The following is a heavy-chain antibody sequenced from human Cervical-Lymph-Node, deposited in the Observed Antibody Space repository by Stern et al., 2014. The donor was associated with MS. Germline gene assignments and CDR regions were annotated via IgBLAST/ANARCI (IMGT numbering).Heavy chain of an antibody. V-gene: IGHV3-11*06. CDR1: GFTFSDYY. J-gene: IGHJ4*02. CDR2: ISSSSSYT. CDR3: ARVPVVRSFDY. D-gene: IGHD2-2*01. Sequence: VQLVESGGGLVKPGGSLRLSRAASGFTFSDYYMSWIRQAPGEGLGWVSYISSSSSYTNYADSVKGRFTISRDNAKNSLYLQMNSLRAEDTAVYYCARVPVVRSFDYWGQGTLVTVSS.